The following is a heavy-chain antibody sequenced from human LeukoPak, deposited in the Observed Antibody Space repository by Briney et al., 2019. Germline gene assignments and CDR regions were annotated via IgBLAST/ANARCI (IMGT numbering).Heavy chain of an antibody. J-gene: IGHJ6*03. D-gene: IGHD1-26*01. CDR2: ISYDGSNK. CDR3: ASNIVGATPWVYYYYMDV. CDR1: GFTLSDYA. Sequence: GGSLRLSCAASGFTLSDYAMHWVRQAPGKGLEWVAVISYDGSNKYYADSVKGRFTISRDNSKNTLYLQMNSLRAEDAAVYYCASNIVGATPWVYYYYMDVWGKGTTVTVSS. V-gene: IGHV3-30*04.